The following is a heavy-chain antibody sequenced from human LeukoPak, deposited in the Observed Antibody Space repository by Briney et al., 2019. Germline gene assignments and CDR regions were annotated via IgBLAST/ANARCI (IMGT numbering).Heavy chain of an antibody. V-gene: IGHV3-43*02. CDR2: ISGDGGTT. CDR3: AKRSGSPHNFAY. CDR1: GFNFDAHA. J-gene: IGHJ4*02. D-gene: IGHD1-14*01. Sequence: GGSLRLSCAASGFNFDAHAMNWVRQAPGKPLEWVSLISGDGGTTHYADSVKGRFTISRDNSRNSLYLQMKSLRTEDTALYYCAKRSGSPHNFAYWGRGTLVTVSS.